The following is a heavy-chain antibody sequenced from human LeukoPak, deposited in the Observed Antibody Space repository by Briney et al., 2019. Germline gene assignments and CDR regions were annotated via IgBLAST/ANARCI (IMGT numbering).Heavy chain of an antibody. CDR1: GGSISSYY. CDR2: IYYSGST. D-gene: IGHD3-10*01. J-gene: IGHJ4*02. CDR3: ARNRGLWFGEYFDY. V-gene: IGHV4-59*08. Sequence: SETLSLTCTVSGGSISSYYWSWIRQPPGKGLEWIGYIYYSGSTNYNPSPKSRVTISVDTSKNQFSLKLSSVTAADTAVYYCARNRGLWFGEYFDYWGQGTLVTVSS.